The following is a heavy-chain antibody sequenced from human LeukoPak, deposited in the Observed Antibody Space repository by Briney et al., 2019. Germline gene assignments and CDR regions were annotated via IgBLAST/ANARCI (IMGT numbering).Heavy chain of an antibody. J-gene: IGHJ6*02. V-gene: IGHV1-69*04. CDR3: ARDLGYPGYGDYYYGMDV. CDR2: IIPILGIA. D-gene: IGHD4-17*01. CDR1: GGTFSSYT. Sequence: ASVKVSCKASGGTFSSYTISWVRQAPGQGLEWMGRIIPILGIANYAQKFQGRVTITADKSTSTAYMELSSLRSEDTAVYYCARDLGYPGYGDYYYGMDVWGQGTTVTVSS.